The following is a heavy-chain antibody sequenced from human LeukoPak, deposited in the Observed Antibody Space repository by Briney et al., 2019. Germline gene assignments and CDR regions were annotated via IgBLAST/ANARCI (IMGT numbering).Heavy chain of an antibody. J-gene: IGHJ4*02. Sequence: PGGSLRLSCAASGFTVSSNCMSWVRQAPGKGLEWVSLVFSGGSTYYADSVKGRFTVSRDNSKNTLYLQMNSLRAEDTAVYYCAKGGSSSWHSFDYWGQGTLVTVSS. CDR3: AKGGSSSWHSFDY. V-gene: IGHV3-66*01. CDR2: VFSGGST. D-gene: IGHD6-13*01. CDR1: GFTVSSNC.